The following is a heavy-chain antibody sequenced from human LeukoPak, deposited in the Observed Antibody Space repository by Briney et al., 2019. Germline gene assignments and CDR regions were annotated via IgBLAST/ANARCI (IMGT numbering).Heavy chain of an antibody. CDR1: GFTVSSNY. D-gene: IGHD1-1*01. J-gene: IGHJ5*02. V-gene: IGHV3-66*02. CDR2: IYSGGST. CDR3: ARVSFFKVEGQNWFDP. Sequence: PGGSLRLSCAASGFTVSSNYMSWVRQAPGKGLEWVSVIYSGGSTYYADSVKGRFTISRDNSKNTLYLQMNSLRAEDTAVYYCARVSFFKVEGQNWFDPRARETWSPSPQ.